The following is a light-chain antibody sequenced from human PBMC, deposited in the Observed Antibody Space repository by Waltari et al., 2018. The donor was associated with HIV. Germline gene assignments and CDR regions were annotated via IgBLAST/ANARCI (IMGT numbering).Light chain of an antibody. V-gene: IGLV2-8*01. CDR3: NSYAGSNNWV. J-gene: IGLJ3*02. Sequence: QSALTQPPSASGSPGQSVTISCTGTSSDGGGSTYAPWYQQHPGKAPKLRIYEVNKRPSGVPDRVSGSKSANTASLTVSGLQADDEADYYCNSYAGSNNWVFGGGTKLTVL. CDR1: SSDGGGSTY. CDR2: EVN.